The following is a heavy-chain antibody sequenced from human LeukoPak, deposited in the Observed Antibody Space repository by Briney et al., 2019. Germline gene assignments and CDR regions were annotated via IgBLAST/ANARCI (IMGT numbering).Heavy chain of an antibody. CDR1: GFTFRSYW. J-gene: IGHJ4*02. D-gene: IGHD3-22*01. CDR2: IKQNGHEK. CDR3: ARALYYYDSSGYYERPFDY. V-gene: IGHV3-7*01. Sequence: GGSLRLSCAASGFTFRSYWMSWVRQAPGKGLEWVANIKQNGHEKYYVDSVKGRFTISRDNAKNTLYLQMNSLRAEDTAVYYCARALYYYDSSGYYERPFDYWGQGTLVTVSS.